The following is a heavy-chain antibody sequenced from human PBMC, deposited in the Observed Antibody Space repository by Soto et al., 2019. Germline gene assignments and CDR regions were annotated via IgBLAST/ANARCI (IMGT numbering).Heavy chain of an antibody. CDR2: ISAYNGYT. CDR1: GYTFTKYG. V-gene: IGHV1-18*01. CDR3: ARDRVVVVPADTIPDAFDI. D-gene: IGHD2-2*01. J-gene: IGHJ3*02. Sequence: QVQLVQSGAEVKKPGASVKVSCKASGYTFTKYGISWVRQAPGQGLEWMGWISAYNGYTHYAQRLQGRVTMTTDTSTSTAYMELRSLRSDDTAVYFCARDRVVVVPADTIPDAFDIWGQGTMVNVFS.